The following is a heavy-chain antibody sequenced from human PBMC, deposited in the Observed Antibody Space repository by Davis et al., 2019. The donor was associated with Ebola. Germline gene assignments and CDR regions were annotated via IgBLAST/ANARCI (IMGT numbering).Heavy chain of an antibody. Sequence: GESLKISCAASGFTFTTAWMYWVRQAPGKGLEWVATIKEDGSEKYYVDSVKGRFIISRDNSKNTLYLQMNSLRAEDTAVYYCARTYYFDDSGYRNAFDVWGQGTMVTISS. CDR2: IKEDGSEK. CDR3: ARTYYFDDSGYRNAFDV. CDR1: GFTFTTAW. D-gene: IGHD3-22*01. V-gene: IGHV3-7*01. J-gene: IGHJ3*01.